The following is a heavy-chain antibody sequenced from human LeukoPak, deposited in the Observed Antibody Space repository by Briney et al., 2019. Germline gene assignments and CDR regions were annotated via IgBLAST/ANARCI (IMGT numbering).Heavy chain of an antibody. Sequence: PGGSPRLSCAASGFTFSTCWMTWVRQAPGKGLEWVAVIWYDGSNKYYADSVKGRFTISRDNSKNTLYLQMNSLRAEDTAVYYCARGYSSGSRWLDYWGQGTLVTVSS. V-gene: IGHV3-33*08. CDR1: GFTFSTCW. J-gene: IGHJ4*02. D-gene: IGHD3-22*01. CDR2: IWYDGSNK. CDR3: ARGYSSGSRWLDY.